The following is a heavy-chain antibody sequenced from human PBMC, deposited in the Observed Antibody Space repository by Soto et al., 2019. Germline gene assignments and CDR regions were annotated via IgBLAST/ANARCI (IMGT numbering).Heavy chain of an antibody. D-gene: IGHD4-17*01. J-gene: IGHJ4*02. CDR1: GFTFSSYG. CDR2: IWYDGSNK. V-gene: IGHV3-33*01. CDR3: ARDLNSYGDYVPTWFDY. Sequence: QVQLVESGGGVVQPGRSLRLSCAASGFTFSSYGMHWVHQAPGKGLEWVAVIWYDGSNKYYADSVMGRFTISRDNSKNTLYLQMNSLRAEDTAVYYCARDLNSYGDYVPTWFDYWGQGTLVTVSS.